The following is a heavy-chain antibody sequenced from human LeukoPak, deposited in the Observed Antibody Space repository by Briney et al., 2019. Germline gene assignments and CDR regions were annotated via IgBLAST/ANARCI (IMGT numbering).Heavy chain of an antibody. CDR1: GGSISSYY. V-gene: IGHV4-59*08. CDR3: ARHTGSITIFGVATGFDY. Sequence: SETLSLTCTVSGGSISSYYWSWLRQPPGQGLEWIGYIYYSGSTNYNPSLKSRVTISVDTSKNQFSLKLSSVTAADTAVYYCARHTGSITIFGVATGFDYWGQGTLVTVSS. J-gene: IGHJ4*02. D-gene: IGHD3-3*01. CDR2: IYYSGST.